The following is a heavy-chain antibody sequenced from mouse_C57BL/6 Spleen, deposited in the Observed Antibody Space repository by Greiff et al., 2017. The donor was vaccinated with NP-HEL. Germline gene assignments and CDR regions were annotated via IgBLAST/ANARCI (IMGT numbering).Heavy chain of an antibody. CDR3: TTDYSNLAWFAY. J-gene: IGHJ3*01. Sequence: EVKLMESGAELVRPGASVKLSCTASGFNIKDDYMHWVKQRPEQGLEWIGWIDPENGDTEYASKFQGKATITADTSSNTAYLQLSSLTSEDTAVYYCTTDYSNLAWFAYWGQGTLVTVSA. CDR1: GFNIKDDY. V-gene: IGHV14-4*01. D-gene: IGHD2-5*01. CDR2: IDPENGDT.